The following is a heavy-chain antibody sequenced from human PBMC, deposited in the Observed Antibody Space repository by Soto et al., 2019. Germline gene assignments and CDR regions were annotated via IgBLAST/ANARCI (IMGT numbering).Heavy chain of an antibody. J-gene: IGHJ4*02. V-gene: IGHV3-23*01. Sequence: EVQLLESGGGLVQPGGSLRLSCAASGFTFSSYAMSWVRQAPGKGLEWVSAISGSGGSTYYADSVKGRFTISRDNSKNPLYLQKNSLRAEDTSVYYCAPDQGYDYVWGSSRPLDYWGQGTLVTVSS. CDR2: ISGSGGST. CDR1: GFTFSSYA. D-gene: IGHD3-16*02. CDR3: APDQGYDYVWGSSRPLDY.